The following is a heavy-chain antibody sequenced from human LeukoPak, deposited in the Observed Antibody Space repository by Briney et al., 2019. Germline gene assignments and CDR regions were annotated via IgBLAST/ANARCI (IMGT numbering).Heavy chain of an antibody. D-gene: IGHD3-10*01. CDR3: AKVGILWFGELYWSRNVYFDY. Sequence: PGGSLRLSCAASGFTFSTYSMNWVRQAPGKGLEWVSSISSSSTDIYYGDSVKGRFAISRDNAKNTLYLQMNSLRAEDTAVYYCAKVGILWFGELYWSRNVYFDYWGQGTLVTVSS. V-gene: IGHV3-21*01. J-gene: IGHJ4*02. CDR2: ISSSSTDI. CDR1: GFTFSTYS.